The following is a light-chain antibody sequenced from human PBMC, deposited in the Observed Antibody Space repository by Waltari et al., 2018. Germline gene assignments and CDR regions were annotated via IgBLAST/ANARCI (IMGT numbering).Light chain of an antibody. V-gene: IGKV3-20*01. CDR3: QHYVRLPVT. CDR2: GAS. Sequence: EIVLTQSTGTLSLSPGERATLPCRASQSVGRSLAWYQQKPGQAPRLLIDGASIRATGIPDRFSGGGSGTDFSLTISRLEPEDFAAYHCQHYVRLPVTFGQGTKVEIK. J-gene: IGKJ1*01. CDR1: QSVGRS.